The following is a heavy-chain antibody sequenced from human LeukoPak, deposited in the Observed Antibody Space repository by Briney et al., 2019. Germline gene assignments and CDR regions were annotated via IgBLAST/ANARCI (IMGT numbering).Heavy chain of an antibody. Sequence: ASVKVSCKASGHTFSNYYMHWVRQVPGQGLEWMGIINPSGGSTSYAQKFQGRVTMTRDMSTSTVYMELSSLRSEDTAVYYCARKPSSGWYLDYWGQGTLVTVSS. D-gene: IGHD6-19*01. CDR1: GHTFSNYY. CDR3: ARKPSSGWYLDY. V-gene: IGHV1-46*01. CDR2: INPSGGST. J-gene: IGHJ4*02.